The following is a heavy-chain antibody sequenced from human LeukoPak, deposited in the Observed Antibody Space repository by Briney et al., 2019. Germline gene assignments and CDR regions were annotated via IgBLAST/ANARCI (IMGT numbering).Heavy chain of an antibody. CDR1: GGSISNYY. D-gene: IGHD6-6*01. V-gene: IGHV4-59*08. J-gene: IGHJ4*02. CDR3: ARHFGVAAPRALAG. CDR2: IYYTGST. Sequence: PSETLSLTCTVSGGSISNYYWSWVRQPPGRGLEWIGYIYYTGSTNYNPSLKSRVTISVDTSKNQFSLKLSSVTATDTAMYFCARHFGVAAPRALAGWGQGTLVTVSS.